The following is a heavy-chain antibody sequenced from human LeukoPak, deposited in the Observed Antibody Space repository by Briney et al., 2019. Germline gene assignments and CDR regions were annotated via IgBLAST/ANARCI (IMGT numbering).Heavy chain of an antibody. CDR2: IHYTGNT. CDR3: ARVGSGGAWFDF. CDR1: GGSISSYY. Sequence: PSETLSLTCTVSGGSISSYYWSWIRQTPEKGLEWIGYIHYTGNTYYNPSLKSRFTISVDTSKNQFSLKMTSVTAADTAVYFCARVGSGGAWFDFWGQGTLVTVSS. D-gene: IGHD6-19*01. V-gene: IGHV4-59*01. J-gene: IGHJ4*02.